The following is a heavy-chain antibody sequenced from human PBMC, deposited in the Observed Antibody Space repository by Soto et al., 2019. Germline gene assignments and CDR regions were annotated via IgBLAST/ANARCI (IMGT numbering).Heavy chain of an antibody. CDR2: ISGSGGST. CDR1: GFTFSSYA. J-gene: IGHJ4*02. Sequence: GGSLRLSCAASGFTFSSYAMSWVRQAPGKGLEWVSAISGSGGSTYYADSAKGRFTISRDNSKNTLYLQMNSLRAEDTAVYYCAKGSIVATIPGFFDYWGQGTLVTVSS. D-gene: IGHD5-12*01. V-gene: IGHV3-23*01. CDR3: AKGSIVATIPGFFDY.